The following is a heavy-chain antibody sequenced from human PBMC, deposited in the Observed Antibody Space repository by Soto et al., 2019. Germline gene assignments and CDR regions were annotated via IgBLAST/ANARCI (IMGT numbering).Heavy chain of an antibody. CDR1: GFTFSSYA. Sequence: GGSLRLSCAASGFTFSSYAMSWVRQAPGKGLEWVSAISSSSSYIYYADSVKGRFTISRDNAKNSLYLQMNSLRAEDTAVYYCARSRTGTNDCWGQGTLVTVSS. CDR3: ARSRTGTNDC. V-gene: IGHV3-21*01. D-gene: IGHD1-1*01. J-gene: IGHJ4*02. CDR2: ISSSSSYI.